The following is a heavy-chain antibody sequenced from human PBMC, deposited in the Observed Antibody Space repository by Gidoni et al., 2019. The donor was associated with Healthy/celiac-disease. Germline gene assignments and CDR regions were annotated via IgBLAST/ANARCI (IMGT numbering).Heavy chain of an antibody. CDR2: ISSSSSYI. Sequence: EVQLVESGGGLVQPGGSLRLHCAASGFPFSSYSMHWVRQAPGQGLEWVSSISSSSSYIYYADSVKGRFTISRDNAKNSLYLQMNSLRAEDTAVYYCARVGPMVRGTGFDPWGQGTLVTVSS. V-gene: IGHV3-21*01. J-gene: IGHJ5*02. CDR3: ARVGPMVRGTGFDP. D-gene: IGHD3-10*01. CDR1: GFPFSSYS.